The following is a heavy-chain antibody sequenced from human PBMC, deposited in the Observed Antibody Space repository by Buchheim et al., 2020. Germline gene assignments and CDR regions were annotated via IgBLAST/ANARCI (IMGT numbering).Heavy chain of an antibody. J-gene: IGHJ4*02. CDR2: ISYDGSNK. D-gene: IGHD6-19*01. V-gene: IGHV3-30*04. CDR3: ARDLCISSGWYCVVTYYFDY. CDR1: GFTFSSYA. Sequence: QVQLVESGGGVVQPGRSLRLSCAASGFTFSSYAMHWVRQAPGKGLEWVAVISYDGSNKYYADSVKGRFTISRDNSKNTLYLQMNSLRAEDTAVYYCARDLCISSGWYCVVTYYFDYWGQGTL.